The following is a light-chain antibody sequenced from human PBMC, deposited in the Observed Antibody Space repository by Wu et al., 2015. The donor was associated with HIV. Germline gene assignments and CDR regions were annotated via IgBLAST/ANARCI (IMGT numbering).Light chain of an antibody. CDR3: QQYYTYPQT. CDR2: SAS. V-gene: IGKV1-8*01. CDR1: QHIGDS. J-gene: IGKJ2*01. Sequence: AIRMTQSPSSLSASPGDRVTITCRASQHIGDSLAWYRHNPGKAPKLLISSASTLQSGVPSRFNGSASGTQFTLTINCLQSQDFATYYCQQYYTYPQTFGQGTKLEI.